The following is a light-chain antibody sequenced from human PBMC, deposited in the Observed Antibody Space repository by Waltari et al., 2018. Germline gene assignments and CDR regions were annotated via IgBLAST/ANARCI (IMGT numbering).Light chain of an antibody. CDR1: SGSIASNY. Sequence: NFMLTQPHSVSESPGKTVTISCTGSSGSIASNYVQWYQQRPGSAPTTVIYEDDQRPSGGPDRVSGSIDSSSNSASLTISGLKTEDEADYYCQSYDSSNHVVFGGGTALTVL. J-gene: IGLJ2*01. V-gene: IGLV6-57*02. CDR3: QSYDSSNHVV. CDR2: EDD.